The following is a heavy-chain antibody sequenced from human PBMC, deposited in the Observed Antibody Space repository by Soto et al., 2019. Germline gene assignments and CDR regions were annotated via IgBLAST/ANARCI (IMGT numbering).Heavy chain of an antibody. D-gene: IGHD1-1*01. CDR2: INPDTGSA. J-gene: IGHJ6*02. Sequence: QVQLVQSGAEVKKPGASVKVSCKASGYTFTTYYIHWVRQAHGQGLAWMGIINPDTGSASYAQKFQGRVTVTRDTSTSTAYMELSRLGSEDTAVYYCARDTNVDLTYSYYGMDVWGQGTTVTVSS. V-gene: IGHV1-46*01. CDR1: GYTFTTYY. CDR3: ARDTNVDLTYSYYGMDV.